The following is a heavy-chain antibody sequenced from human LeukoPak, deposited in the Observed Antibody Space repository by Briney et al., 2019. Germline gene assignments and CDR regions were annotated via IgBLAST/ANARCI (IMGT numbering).Heavy chain of an antibody. V-gene: IGHV4-31*03. CDR1: GGSISSGGYY. D-gene: IGHD2-15*01. CDR2: IYYSGST. CDR3: ARRVVVVAATNLYDAFDI. J-gene: IGHJ3*02. Sequence: PSQTLSLTCTVSGGSISSGGYYWSWIRQHPGKGLEWIGYIYYSGSTYYNPSLKSRVTISVDTSKNQFSLKLSSVTAADTAVYYCARRVVVVAATNLYDAFDIWGQGTMVTVSS.